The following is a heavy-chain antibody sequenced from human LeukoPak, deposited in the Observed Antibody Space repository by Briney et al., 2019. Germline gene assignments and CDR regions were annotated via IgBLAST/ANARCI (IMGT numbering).Heavy chain of an antibody. V-gene: IGHV3-7*01. CDR2: IKQDGSEK. CDR3: ARDGGYCSSTSCLAYDY. Sequence: GGSLRLSCAASGFTFSSYWMSWVRQAPGKGLEWVANIKQDGSEKYYVDSVKGRFTISRDNAKNSLYLQMNSLRAEDTAVYYCARDGGYCSSTSCLAYDYWGQGTLVTVSS. CDR1: GFTFSSYW. D-gene: IGHD2-2*01. J-gene: IGHJ4*02.